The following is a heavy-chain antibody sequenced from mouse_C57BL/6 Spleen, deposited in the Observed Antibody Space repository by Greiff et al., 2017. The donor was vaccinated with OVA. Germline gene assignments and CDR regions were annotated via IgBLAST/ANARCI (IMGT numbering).Heavy chain of an antibody. CDR2: IYPGSGNT. V-gene: IGHV1-66*01. CDR3: ARSGIYYGNYYFDY. Sequence: VHLVESGPELVKPGASVKISCKASGYSFTSYYIHWVKQRPGQGLEWIGWIYPGSGNTKYNEKFKGKATLTADTSSSTAYMQLSSLTSEDSAVYYCARSGIYYGNYYFDYWGQGTTLTVSS. CDR1: GYSFTSYY. J-gene: IGHJ2*01. D-gene: IGHD2-1*01.